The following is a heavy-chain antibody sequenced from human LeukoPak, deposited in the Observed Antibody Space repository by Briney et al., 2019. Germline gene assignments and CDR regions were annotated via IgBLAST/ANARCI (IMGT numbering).Heavy chain of an antibody. D-gene: IGHD3-22*01. Sequence: GGSLRLSCTASGFTFGDYVMRWVRQAPGKGVEWVGFIRSEAYGGTTKNAASVKGRFTISRDDSRSIAYLQMNSLKTEDTAVYYCTRRYNYDSSGYYYVRDAFDIWGQGTMVTVSS. J-gene: IGHJ3*02. V-gene: IGHV3-49*04. CDR2: IRSEAYGGTT. CDR3: TRRYNYDSSGYYYVRDAFDI. CDR1: GFTFGDYV.